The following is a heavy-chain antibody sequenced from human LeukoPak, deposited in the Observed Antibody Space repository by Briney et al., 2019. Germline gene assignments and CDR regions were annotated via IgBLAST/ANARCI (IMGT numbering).Heavy chain of an antibody. CDR2: IYYSGST. Sequence: SETLSLTCTVSGGSISSYYWSWIRQPPGKGLEWIGYIYYSGSTNYNPSLKSQVTISVDTSKNQFSLKLSSVTAADTAVYYCARGATAWGWAFDIWGQGTMVTVSS. CDR3: ARGATAWGWAFDI. D-gene: IGHD2-15*01. CDR1: GGSISSYY. V-gene: IGHV4-59*01. J-gene: IGHJ3*02.